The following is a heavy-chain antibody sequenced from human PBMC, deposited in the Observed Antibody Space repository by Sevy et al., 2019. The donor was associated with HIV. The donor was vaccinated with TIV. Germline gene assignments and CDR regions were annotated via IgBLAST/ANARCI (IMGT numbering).Heavy chain of an antibody. CDR1: GFSFSTYA. D-gene: IGHD3-3*01. Sequence: GGSLRLSCAASGFSFSTYAMTWVRQAPGKGLEWVSAISGSGTNTYYTDSVKGRFTISRDNSKNTVYLQMSNLRAEDTYVYYCGKVLIFGVGGFYDYWGQGTLVTVSS. J-gene: IGHJ4*02. CDR3: GKVLIFGVGGFYDY. V-gene: IGHV3-23*01. CDR2: ISGSGTNT.